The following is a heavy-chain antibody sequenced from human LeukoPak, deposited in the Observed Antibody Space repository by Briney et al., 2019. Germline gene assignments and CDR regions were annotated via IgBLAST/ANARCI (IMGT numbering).Heavy chain of an antibody. J-gene: IGHJ5*02. V-gene: IGHV4-30-4*01. CDR3: ARAPPHMVRGVIAWFDP. D-gene: IGHD3-10*01. CDR2: IYYSGST. CDR1: GGSISSGDYY. Sequence: SQTLSLTCAVSGGSISSGDYYWGWIRQPPGKGLEWIGYIYYSGSTYYNPSLKSRVTISVDTSKNQFSLKLSSVTAADTAVYYCARAPPHMVRGVIAWFDPWGQGTLVTVSS.